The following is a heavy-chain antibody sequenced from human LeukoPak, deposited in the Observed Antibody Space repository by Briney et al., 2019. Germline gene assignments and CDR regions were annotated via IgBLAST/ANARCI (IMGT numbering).Heavy chain of an antibody. CDR1: GGSISSYY. Sequence: SETLSLTCTVSGGSISSYYWSWIRQPPGKGLEWIGYIYYSGSTNYNPSLKSRVTISVDTSKNQFSLKLSSVTAADTAVYYCARDASNGSNNWFDPWGQGTLVTVSS. V-gene: IGHV4-59*01. CDR2: IYYSGST. D-gene: IGHD5-18*01. CDR3: ARDASNGSNNWFDP. J-gene: IGHJ5*02.